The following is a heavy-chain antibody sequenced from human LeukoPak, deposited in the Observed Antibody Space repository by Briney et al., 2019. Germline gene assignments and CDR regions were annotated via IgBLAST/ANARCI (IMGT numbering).Heavy chain of an antibody. V-gene: IGHV3-21*01. CDR2: ISSSSSYI. Sequence: GGSLRLSCAASGFTFSSYSMDWVRQAPGKGLEWVSSISSSSSYIYYADSVKGRFTISRDNAKNSLYLQINSLRAEDTAVYYCARGSGPLDYWGQGTLVTVSS. J-gene: IGHJ4*02. CDR1: GFTFSSYS. D-gene: IGHD2-15*01. CDR3: ARGSGPLDY.